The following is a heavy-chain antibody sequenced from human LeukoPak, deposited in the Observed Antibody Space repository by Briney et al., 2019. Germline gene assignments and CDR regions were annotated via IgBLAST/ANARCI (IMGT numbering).Heavy chain of an antibody. CDR3: AKNAGYSYGLYYFDY. CDR2: IRYDGSNK. Sequence: GGSLRLSCAASGFTFSSYGMHWVRQAPGKGLEWVAFIRYDGSNKYYADSVKGRFTISRDNSKNTVHLQMDSLRAEDSAVYYCAKNAGYSYGLYYFDYWGQGTLVTVSS. CDR1: GFTFSSYG. D-gene: IGHD5-18*01. V-gene: IGHV3-30*02. J-gene: IGHJ4*02.